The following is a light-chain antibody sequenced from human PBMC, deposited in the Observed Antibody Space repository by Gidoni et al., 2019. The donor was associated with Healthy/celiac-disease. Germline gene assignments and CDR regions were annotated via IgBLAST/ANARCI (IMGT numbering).Light chain of an antibody. CDR1: KLGDKY. V-gene: IGLV3-1*01. CDR3: QAWDSSTVV. Sequence: SYELTQPPSVSVSPGQTASITCSGDKLGDKYACWYQQKPGQSPVLVIYQDSKRPSGIPERFSGSNSGNKATLNISGTQAMDEGDYYCQAWDSSTVVFGGGTKLTVL. CDR2: QDS. J-gene: IGLJ2*01.